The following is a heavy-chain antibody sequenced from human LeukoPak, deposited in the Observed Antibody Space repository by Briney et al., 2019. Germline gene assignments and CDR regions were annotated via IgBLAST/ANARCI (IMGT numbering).Heavy chain of an antibody. CDR1: GGSISSGGYY. CDR3: AMHGGWSFDY. CDR2: IYYSGST. D-gene: IGHD2-15*01. V-gene: IGHV4-31*01. J-gene: IGHJ4*02. Sequence: PSETLSLTCTVSGGSISSGGYYWSWIRQHPGKGLEWIGYIYYSGSTYYNPSLKSLVTISVDTSKNQFSLKLSSVTAADTAVYYCAMHGGWSFDYWGQGTLVTVSS.